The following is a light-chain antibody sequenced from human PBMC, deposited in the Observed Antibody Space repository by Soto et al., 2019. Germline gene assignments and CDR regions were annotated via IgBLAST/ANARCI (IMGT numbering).Light chain of an antibody. V-gene: IGLV2-14*01. J-gene: IGLJ1*01. CDR3: SSHTISSALQV. Sequence: QSVLTQPASVSGSPGQSITISCTGTSGDIGSYTYVSWYQQYPGKAPKLLISEVTNRPSGVSNRFSGSKSGNTASLTISGLQADDEADYYCSSHTISSALQVFGTGTKLTVL. CDR1: SGDIGSYTY. CDR2: EVT.